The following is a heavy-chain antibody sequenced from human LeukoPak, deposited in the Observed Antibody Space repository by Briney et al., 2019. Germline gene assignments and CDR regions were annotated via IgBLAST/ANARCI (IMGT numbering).Heavy chain of an antibody. D-gene: IGHD5-18*01. CDR1: GYTFTGYY. Sequence: ASVTVSCKASGYTFTGYYMHWVRQAPGQGLEWMGWINPNSGGTNYAQKFQGRVTMTRDTSISTAYMELSRLRSDDTAVYYCARGWNFKTAMAPRYYYMDVWGKGTTVTVSS. CDR2: INPNSGGT. J-gene: IGHJ6*03. CDR3: ARGWNFKTAMAPRYYYMDV. V-gene: IGHV1-2*02.